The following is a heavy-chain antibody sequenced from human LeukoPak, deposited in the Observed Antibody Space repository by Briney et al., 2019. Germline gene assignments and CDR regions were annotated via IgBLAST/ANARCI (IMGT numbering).Heavy chain of an antibody. D-gene: IGHD2-15*01. J-gene: IGHJ3*02. CDR1: GGSISSGSYY. V-gene: IGHV4-61*02. CDR3: ARDNCSGGSCYSDDAFDI. CDR2: IYTSGST. Sequence: SETLSLTCTVSGGSISSGSYYWSWIRQPAGKGLEWIGRIYTSGSTNYNPSLKSRVTISVDTSKNQFSLKLSSVTAADTAVYYCARDNCSGGSCYSDDAFDIWGQGTMVTVSS.